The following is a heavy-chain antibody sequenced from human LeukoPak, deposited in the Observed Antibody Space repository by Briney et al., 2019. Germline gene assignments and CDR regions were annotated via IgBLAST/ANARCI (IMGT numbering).Heavy chain of an antibody. V-gene: IGHV4-59*01. J-gene: IGHJ6*02. CDR1: GGSISSYY. Sequence: SETLSLTCTVSGGSISSYYWSWIRQPPGKGLEWIGYIYYSGSTNYNPSLKSRVTISVDTSKNQFSLKLSSVTAADTAVYYCARARGRSYYYYYGMGVWGQGTTVTVSS. D-gene: IGHD1-26*01. CDR3: ARARGRSYYYYYGMGV. CDR2: IYYSGST.